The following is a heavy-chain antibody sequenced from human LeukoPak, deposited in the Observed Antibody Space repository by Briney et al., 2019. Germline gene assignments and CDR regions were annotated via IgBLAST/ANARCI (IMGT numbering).Heavy chain of an antibody. CDR1: GGSISSYY. V-gene: IGHV4-59*01. Sequence: SKTLSLTCTVSGGSISSYYWSWIRQPPGKGLEWIGYIYYSGSTNYNPSLKSRVTISVDTSKNQFSLKLSSVTAADTAVYYCARDPYCTNGVCSDYWGQGTLVTVSS. CDR3: ARDPYCTNGVCSDY. D-gene: IGHD2-8*01. CDR2: IYYSGST. J-gene: IGHJ4*02.